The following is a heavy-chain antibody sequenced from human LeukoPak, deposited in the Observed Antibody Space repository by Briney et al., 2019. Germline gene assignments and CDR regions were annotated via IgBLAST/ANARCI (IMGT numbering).Heavy chain of an antibody. V-gene: IGHV1-69*13. J-gene: IGHJ4*02. CDR2: IIPIFGTA. CDR3: ARVRVAGTSFDY. D-gene: IGHD6-19*01. Sequence: GPTVKVSCKASGGTFSSYAISWVRQAPGQGLEWMGGIIPIFGTANYAQKFQGRVTITADESTSTAYMELSSLRSEDTAVYYCARVRVAGTSFDYWGQGTLVTVSS. CDR1: GGTFSSYA.